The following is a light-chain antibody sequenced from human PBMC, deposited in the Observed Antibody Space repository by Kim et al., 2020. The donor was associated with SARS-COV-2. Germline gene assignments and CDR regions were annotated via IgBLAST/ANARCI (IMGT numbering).Light chain of an antibody. V-gene: IGLV1-44*01. J-gene: IGLJ3*02. CDR1: NSNIGNNP. CDR2: LDN. CDR3: ATWDGSLSGVV. Sequence: QRLTLSCSGTNSNIGNNPVNWYQQLPETAPKLLIYLDNRRPSGIPVRFSGSRSGTSASLAISGLQSEDEATYYCATWDGSLSGVVFGGGTQLTVL.